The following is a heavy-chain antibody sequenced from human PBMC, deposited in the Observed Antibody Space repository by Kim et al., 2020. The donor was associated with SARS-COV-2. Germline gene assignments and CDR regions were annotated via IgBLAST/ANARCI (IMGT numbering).Heavy chain of an antibody. CDR1: GFTFSSYS. CDR3: ARDSSWDIVVVPAAPDY. CDR2: ISSSSSYI. D-gene: IGHD2-2*01. J-gene: IGHJ4*02. Sequence: GGSLRLSCAASGFTFSSYSMNWVRQAPGKGLEWVSSISSSSSYIYYADSVKGRFTISRDNAKNSLYLQMNSLRAEDTAVYYCARDSSWDIVVVPAAPDYWGQGTLVTVSS. V-gene: IGHV3-21*01.